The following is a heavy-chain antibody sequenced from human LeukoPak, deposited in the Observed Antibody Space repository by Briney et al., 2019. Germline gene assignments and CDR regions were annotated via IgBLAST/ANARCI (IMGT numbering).Heavy chain of an antibody. J-gene: IGHJ4*02. CDR3: ARDGTDILTGRPDY. Sequence: GGSLRLSCAASGFTFSSYSMNWVRQAPGKGLEWVSSISSSSSYIYYADSVKGRFTISRDNAKNSLYLQMNSLRAEDTAVYYCARDGTDILTGRPDYWGQGTLVTVSS. CDR2: ISSSSSYI. V-gene: IGHV3-21*04. CDR1: GFTFSSYS. D-gene: IGHD3-9*01.